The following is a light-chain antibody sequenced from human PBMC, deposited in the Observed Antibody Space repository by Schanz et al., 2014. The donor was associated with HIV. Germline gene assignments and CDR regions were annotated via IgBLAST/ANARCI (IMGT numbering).Light chain of an antibody. CDR3: GTWDSSLGAAGV. V-gene: IGLV1-51*01. J-gene: IGLJ1*01. CDR2: DNS. CDR1: TSNVVSNY. Sequence: QSVLTQPPSVSAAPGQKITISCSGGTSNVVSNYVSWYQQGPGTAPKLLIYDNSKRPSGIPDRFTGSKTGTTATLGITGLQAGDEAEYYCGTWDSSLGAAGVFGTGTKLTVL.